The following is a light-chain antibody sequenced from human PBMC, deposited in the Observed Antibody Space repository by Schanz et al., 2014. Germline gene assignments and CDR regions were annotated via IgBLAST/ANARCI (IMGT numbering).Light chain of an antibody. V-gene: IGLV2-14*03. Sequence: QSALTQPPSASGSPGQSITISCTGTSSDVGGYNYVSWYQQHPGKAPQLMIYDVSNRPSEVSLRFSGSKSGNTASLTVSGLQAEDEADYYCSSYGGNLGVFGTGTKLTVL. CDR1: SSDVGGYNY. CDR3: SSYGGNLGV. CDR2: DVS. J-gene: IGLJ1*01.